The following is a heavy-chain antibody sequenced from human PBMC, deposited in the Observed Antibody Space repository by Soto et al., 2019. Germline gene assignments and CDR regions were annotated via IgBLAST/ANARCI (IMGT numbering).Heavy chain of an antibody. Sequence: SVKVSCKASGGTFSSYAISWVRQAPGQGLEWMGGIIPIFGTANYAQKFQGRVTITADESTSTAYMELSSLRSEDTAVYYCARGGSHPSYFDCWGQGTLVTVSS. D-gene: IGHD1-26*01. V-gene: IGHV1-69*13. J-gene: IGHJ4*02. CDR3: ARGGSHPSYFDC. CDR1: GGTFSSYA. CDR2: IIPIFGTA.